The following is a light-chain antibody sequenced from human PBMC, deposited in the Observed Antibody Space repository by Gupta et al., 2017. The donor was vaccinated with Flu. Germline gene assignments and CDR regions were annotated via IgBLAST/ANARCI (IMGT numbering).Light chain of an antibody. J-gene: IGLJ2*01. Sequence: NFVLTQPHSVSESPGKTVAISCTRSSGSIASNYVQWYQQRPGSSPTTVICEGNQRPSGVPDRFAGSIDTSSNSASLTISGLKTEDEADYYCQSYDTNNQVFGGGTKLTVL. CDR2: EGN. CDR1: SGSIASNY. V-gene: IGLV6-57*01. CDR3: QSYDTNNQV.